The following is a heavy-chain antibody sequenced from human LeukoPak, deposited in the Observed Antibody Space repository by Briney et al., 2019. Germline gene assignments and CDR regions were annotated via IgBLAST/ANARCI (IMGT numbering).Heavy chain of an antibody. CDR3: ARRRCSGGSCYSGGYYYYYMDV. CDR1: GYTFTSYA. V-gene: IGHV7-4-1*02. D-gene: IGHD2-15*01. Sequence: ASVKVSCEASGYTFTSYAMNWVRQAPGQGLEWMGWINTNTGNPTYAQGFTGRFVFSLDTSVSTAYLQISSLKAEDTAVYYCARRRCSGGSCYSGGYYYYYMDVWGKGTTVTVSS. J-gene: IGHJ6*03. CDR2: INTNTGNP.